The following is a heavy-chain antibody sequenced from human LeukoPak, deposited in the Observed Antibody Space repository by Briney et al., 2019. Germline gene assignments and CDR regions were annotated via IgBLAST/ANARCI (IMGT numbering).Heavy chain of an antibody. J-gene: IGHJ4*02. D-gene: IGHD3-22*01. V-gene: IGHV1-69*06. Sequence: ASVKVSCKASGGTFSSYAIGWVRQAPGQGLEWMGGIIPIFGTANYAQKFQGRVTITADKSTSTAYMELSSLRSEDTAVYYCTRDSKYYDSSGYYYGRSPHFDYWGQGTLVTVSS. CDR2: IIPIFGTA. CDR1: GGTFSSYA. CDR3: TRDSKYYDSSGYYYGRSPHFDY.